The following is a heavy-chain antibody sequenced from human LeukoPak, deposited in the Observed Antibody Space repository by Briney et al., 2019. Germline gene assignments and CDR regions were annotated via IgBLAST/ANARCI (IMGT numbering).Heavy chain of an antibody. CDR1: GGSISSGGYS. Sequence: SETLSLTCAVSGGSISSGGYSWSWIRQPPGKGLEWIGYIYRSGSTYYNPSLKSRVTISVDRSKNQFSLKLSSVTAADTAVYYCARGARGTRFDPWGQGTLVTVSS. J-gene: IGHJ5*02. CDR3: ARGARGTRFDP. CDR2: IYRSGST. V-gene: IGHV4-30-2*01.